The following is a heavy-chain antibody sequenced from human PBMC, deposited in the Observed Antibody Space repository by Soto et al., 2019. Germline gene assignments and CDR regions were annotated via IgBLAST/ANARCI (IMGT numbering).Heavy chain of an antibody. Sequence: ASVKVSCKASGYTFTSYGISWVRQAPGQGLEWMGWISAYNGNTNYAQNLQGRVTMTTDTSTSTAYMELRSLSSDDTAVYYCARVKIWRGGRDAFDIWGQGTMVTVSS. D-gene: IGHD3-3*01. CDR3: ARVKIWRGGRDAFDI. CDR1: GYTFTSYG. V-gene: IGHV1-18*01. CDR2: ISAYNGNT. J-gene: IGHJ3*02.